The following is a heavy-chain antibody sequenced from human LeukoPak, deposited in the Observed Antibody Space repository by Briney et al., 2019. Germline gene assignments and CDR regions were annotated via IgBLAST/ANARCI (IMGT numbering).Heavy chain of an antibody. D-gene: IGHD5-12*01. J-gene: IGHJ4*02. CDR1: GFTFTNYW. Sequence: GGSLRLSCAASGFTFTNYWMNWVRQAPGKGLEWVANIKQDGSEKNYVDSLKGRFTISRENAKNSLYLQMNSLRVEDTAVYYCAGGSGWLIDYWGQGTLVTVSS. CDR3: AGGSGWLIDY. V-gene: IGHV3-7*01. CDR2: IKQDGSEK.